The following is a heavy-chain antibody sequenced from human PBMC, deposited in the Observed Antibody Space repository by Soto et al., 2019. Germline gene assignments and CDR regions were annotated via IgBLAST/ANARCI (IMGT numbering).Heavy chain of an antibody. J-gene: IGHJ5*02. CDR2: IDPRDSYS. V-gene: IGHV5-10-1*04. CDR1: SYTFSTYW. CDR3: ARHPHYSNGGHWFDP. D-gene: IGHD6-25*01. Sequence: GESLKISCKGSSYTFSTYWINWVRQMPGKGLEWMGRIDPRDSYSDYSPSFESQVTISADRSITTAYLQWNSLKASDTAMYYCARHPHYSNGGHWFDPWGQGTPVTVSS.